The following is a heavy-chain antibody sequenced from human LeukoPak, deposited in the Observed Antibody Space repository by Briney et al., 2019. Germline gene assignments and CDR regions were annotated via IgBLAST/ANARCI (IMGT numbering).Heavy chain of an antibody. CDR2: IRYDGSNK. CDR1: GFTFSSYG. V-gene: IGHV3-30*02. Sequence: GGSLRLSCAASGFTFSSYGMHWVRQAPGKGLEWVAFIRYDGSNKYYADSVRGRFTISRDNAKNSLYLQMNSLRAEDTAVYYCARDFQSDDYWGQGTLVTVSS. J-gene: IGHJ4*02. CDR3: ARDFQSDDY.